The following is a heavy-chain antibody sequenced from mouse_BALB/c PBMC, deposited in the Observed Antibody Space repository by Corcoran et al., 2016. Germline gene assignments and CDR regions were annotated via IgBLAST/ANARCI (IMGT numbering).Heavy chain of an antibody. Sequence: QVQLQQSGAELVRPGASVTLSCKASGYTFTDYEMHWVKQTPVHGLEWIGAIDPETGGTAYNQKFKGKATLTADKSSSTAYMELRSLTSEDSAVYYCTRWGDVYFDYWGQGTTLTVSS. D-gene: IGHD3-3*01. CDR1: GYTFTDYE. CDR3: TRWGDVYFDY. V-gene: IGHV1-15*01. J-gene: IGHJ2*01. CDR2: IDPETGGT.